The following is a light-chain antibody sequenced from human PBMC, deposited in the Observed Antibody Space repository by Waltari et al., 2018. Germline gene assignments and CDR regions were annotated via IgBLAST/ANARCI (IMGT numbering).Light chain of an antibody. J-gene: IGLJ2*01. CDR2: KEP. V-gene: IGLV3-25*03. Sequence: SYELTQPPSVSVSPGQTATITCSGDALPKQFAFWYQPNPGQAPFLVTYKEPERPSGFPDRFSGSTSGTTVTLTISGVQAEDEADYYWQSADSTSTHVVFGGGTKLTVL. CDR1: ALPKQF. CDR3: QSADSTSTHVV.